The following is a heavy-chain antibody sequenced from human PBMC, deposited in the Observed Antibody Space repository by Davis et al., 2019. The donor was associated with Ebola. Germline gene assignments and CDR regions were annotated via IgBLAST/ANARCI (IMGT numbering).Heavy chain of an antibody. D-gene: IGHD6-13*01. V-gene: IGHV3-53*01. CDR3: ARPGRSNWYWYTDLDV. CDR2: LYSGGST. Sequence: GESLKTSCVASGFNVSSNYMIWVRQAPGKGLEWVSVLYSGGSTYYADSVKGRFTISRDDSKNTLYLQTNNLRVDDTAVYYCARPGRSNWYWYTDLDVWGQGTTVTVSS. CDR1: GFNVSSNY. J-gene: IGHJ6*02.